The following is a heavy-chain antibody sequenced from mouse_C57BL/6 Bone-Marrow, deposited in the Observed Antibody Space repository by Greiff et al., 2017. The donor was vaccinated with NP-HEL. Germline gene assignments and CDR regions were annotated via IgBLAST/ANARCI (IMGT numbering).Heavy chain of an antibody. D-gene: IGHD3-3*01. V-gene: IGHV1-50*01. CDR3: AGDVFAY. CDR2: IDPSDSYT. Sequence: QVQLQQPGAELVKPGASVKLSCKASGYTFTSYWMQWVKQRPGQGLEWIGEIDPSDSYTNYNQKFKGKATLTVDTSSSTAYMQLSSLTSEDSAVYYCAGDVFAYWGQGTLVTVSA. CDR1: GYTFTSYW. J-gene: IGHJ3*01.